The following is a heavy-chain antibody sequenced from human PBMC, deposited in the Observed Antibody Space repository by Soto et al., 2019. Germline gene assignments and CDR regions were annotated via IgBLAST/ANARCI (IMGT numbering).Heavy chain of an antibody. J-gene: IGHJ6*02. Sequence: PLRLSCTASLFTFSSYAMSRVLKSPVEGLEWCSAISGSVGSTYYADSVKGRFTISRDNSKNTLYLQMNSLRAEDTAVYYCAKDSSSPYYYYYGMDVWGQGTTVTVSS. V-gene: IGHV3-23*01. D-gene: IGHD6-6*01. CDR3: AKDSSSPYYYYYGMDV. CDR2: ISGSVGST. CDR1: LFTFSSYA.